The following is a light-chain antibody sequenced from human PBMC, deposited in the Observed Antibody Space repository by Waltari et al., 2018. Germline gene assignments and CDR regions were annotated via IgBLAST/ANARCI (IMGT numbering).Light chain of an antibody. J-gene: IGKJ5*01. V-gene: IGKV3-15*01. Sequence: EVVMTQSPATLSVFPGESATLSCRASQTVSSNLAWYQQRPGQAPRLLIFDASTRASSVPARFSGSGSGTEFTLTIRSLQSEDSAVYYCQQYNRWPPITFGQGTRLEIK. CDR1: QTVSSN. CDR3: QQYNRWPPIT. CDR2: DAS.